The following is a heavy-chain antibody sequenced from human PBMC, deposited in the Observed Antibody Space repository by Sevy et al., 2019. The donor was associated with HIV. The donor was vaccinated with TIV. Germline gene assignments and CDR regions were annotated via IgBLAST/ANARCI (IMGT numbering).Heavy chain of an antibody. CDR1: GFTFSDYY. CDR3: ARVATTVTTEGYFDY. D-gene: IGHD4-17*01. Sequence: GGSLRLSCAASGFTFSDYYMSWIRQAPGKGLEWVSYISSSGSTIYYADSVKGRFTISRDNAKNSLYLQMNSLTAEDTAVYYCARVATTVTTEGYFDYWGQGTLVTVSS. V-gene: IGHV3-11*01. CDR2: ISSSGSTI. J-gene: IGHJ4*02.